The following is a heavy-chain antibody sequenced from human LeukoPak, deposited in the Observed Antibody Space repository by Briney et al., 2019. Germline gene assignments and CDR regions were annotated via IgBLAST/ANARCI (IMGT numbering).Heavy chain of an antibody. D-gene: IGHD3-16*01. J-gene: IGHJ5*02. Sequence: SETLSLTCTVSRGSISSYYWSWIRQPPGKGLEWIGYIYYSGSTNYNPSLKSRVTISVDTSKNQFSLKLSSVTAADTAVYYCARHTLLFNWFDPWGQGTLVTVSS. CDR3: ARHTLLFNWFDP. CDR2: IYYSGST. CDR1: RGSISSYY. V-gene: IGHV4-59*01.